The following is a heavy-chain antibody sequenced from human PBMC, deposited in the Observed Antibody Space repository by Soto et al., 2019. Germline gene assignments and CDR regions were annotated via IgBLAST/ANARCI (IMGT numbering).Heavy chain of an antibody. CDR1: GLTFSDHH. CDR3: SKLGRYTSGSDPDY. D-gene: IGHD6-19*01. CDR2: SRNKASGYTT. Sequence: EVQLVESGGALVQPGGSLRLSCAASGLTFSDHHMDWVRQAPGRGLEWVGRSRNKASGYTTEYAASVKDRFTISRDDSQNSVYLQMNSLKTEDTAVYYCSKLGRYTSGSDPDYWGQGTQVSVSS. V-gene: IGHV3-72*01. J-gene: IGHJ4*02.